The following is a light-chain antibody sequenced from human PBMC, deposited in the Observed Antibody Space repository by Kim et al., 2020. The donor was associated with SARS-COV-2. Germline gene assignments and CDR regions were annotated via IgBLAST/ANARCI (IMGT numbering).Light chain of an antibody. V-gene: IGKV3-11*01. CDR1: HSVNTD. Sequence: SLSPGERVTLSCRASHSVNTDLAWYQHKSGQAPRLLIYDTSNRAPAIPARFSGSGSGTDFTLTIDTLEPEDVAVYYCQQRWRWPLTFGGGTKLEI. CDR3: QQRWRWPLT. J-gene: IGKJ4*01. CDR2: DTS.